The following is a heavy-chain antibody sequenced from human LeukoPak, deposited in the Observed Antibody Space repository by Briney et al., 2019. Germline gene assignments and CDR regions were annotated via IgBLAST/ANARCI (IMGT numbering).Heavy chain of an antibody. J-gene: IGHJ4*02. CDR3: ARVSNSAWYFDY. CDR1: GASISSYY. Sequence: SETLSLTCTVSGASISSYYWSWIRQPPGKTLGWIGYIYYTGSTNYNPSLKSRVTISVDTSKNQLSLKLNSVTAADTAVYYCARVSNSAWYFDYWGQATLVTVS. D-gene: IGHD6-19*01. V-gene: IGHV4-59*01. CDR2: IYYTGST.